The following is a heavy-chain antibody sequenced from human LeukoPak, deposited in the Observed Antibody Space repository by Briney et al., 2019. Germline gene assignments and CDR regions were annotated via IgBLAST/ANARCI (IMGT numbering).Heavy chain of an antibody. D-gene: IGHD2-8*01. CDR1: GGTFSSYA. Sequence: ASVKVSCKASGGTFSSYAISWMRQAPGQGLEWMGGIIPIFGTANYAQKFQGRVTITTDESTSTAYMELSSLRSEDTAVYYCARAYLTCNGVCYDYWGQGTLVTVSS. J-gene: IGHJ4*02. V-gene: IGHV1-69*05. CDR3: ARAYLTCNGVCYDY. CDR2: IIPIFGTA.